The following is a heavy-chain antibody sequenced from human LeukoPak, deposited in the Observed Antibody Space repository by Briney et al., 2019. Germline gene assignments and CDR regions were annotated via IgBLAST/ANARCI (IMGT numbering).Heavy chain of an antibody. Sequence: SETLSLTCAVYGGSISDFYWSWIRQTPGKGLEWIGYAYYSGSTDYNPSLKSRVTMSVDTSKNQFSLKLSSVTAADTAVYYCARHYFRDYTFDYWGQGTLVTVSS. J-gene: IGHJ4*02. V-gene: IGHV4-59*08. CDR2: AYYSGST. CDR3: ARHYFRDYTFDY. D-gene: IGHD4-11*01. CDR1: GGSISDFY.